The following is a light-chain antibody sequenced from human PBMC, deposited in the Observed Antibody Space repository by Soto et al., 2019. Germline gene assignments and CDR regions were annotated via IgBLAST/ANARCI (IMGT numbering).Light chain of an antibody. Sequence: EIVLTQSPGTLSLSPGERATLSCRASQIVSSTYLAWFQQKPCQAPRLLIYGASTRATGIPDRFSGSGSGTAFTPTISGLVHEDFALYYCQQYGVTPPNTFGGGTKVEV. CDR1: QIVSSTY. CDR3: QQYGVTPPNT. V-gene: IGKV3-20*01. CDR2: GAS. J-gene: IGKJ4*01.